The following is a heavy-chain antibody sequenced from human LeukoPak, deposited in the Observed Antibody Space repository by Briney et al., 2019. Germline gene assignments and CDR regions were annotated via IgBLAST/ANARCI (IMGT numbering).Heavy chain of an antibody. J-gene: IGHJ6*03. Sequence: GGSLRLSCGASGFTFSSYGMHWVRQAPGKGLEWVAFIRYDGSNKYYADSVKGRFTISRDNSKNTLYLQMNSLRAEDTAVYYCAKDGRLGELSPSYYYYYMDVWGKGTTVTISS. CDR2: IRYDGSNK. D-gene: IGHD3-16*02. CDR3: AKDGRLGELSPSYYYYYMDV. V-gene: IGHV3-30*02. CDR1: GFTFSSYG.